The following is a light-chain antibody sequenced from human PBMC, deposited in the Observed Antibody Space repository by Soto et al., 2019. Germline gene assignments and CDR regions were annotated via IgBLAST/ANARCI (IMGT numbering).Light chain of an antibody. V-gene: IGKV1-5*03. CDR2: KAS. J-gene: IGKJ1*01. Sequence: DIQRTQYPSTLSGSVGDRVTITCRASQTISSWLAWYQQKPGKAPKLLIYKASSLESGVPSRFSGSGSGTEFTLTISSLQPDDFATYYCQQYNSYSRTFGQGTKVDIK. CDR3: QQYNSYSRT. CDR1: QTISSW.